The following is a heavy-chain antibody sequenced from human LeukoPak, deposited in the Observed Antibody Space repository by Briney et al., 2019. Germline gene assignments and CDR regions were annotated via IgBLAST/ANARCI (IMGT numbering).Heavy chain of an antibody. D-gene: IGHD3-10*01. V-gene: IGHV4-59*01. Sequence: KPSETLSLTCTVSGGSISSYYWSWIRQPPGKGLEWIGYIYYTGSTNYNPSLKSRVTISADTSKNEFSLRLTSVTAADTAVYYCAREANYYGSGSYFEGTFDYWGQGSLVTVSS. CDR1: GGSISSYY. CDR3: AREANYYGSGSYFEGTFDY. CDR2: IYYTGST. J-gene: IGHJ4*02.